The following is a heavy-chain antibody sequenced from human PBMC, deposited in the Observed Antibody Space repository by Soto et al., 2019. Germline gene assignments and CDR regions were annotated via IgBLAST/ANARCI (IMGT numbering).Heavy chain of an antibody. J-gene: IGHJ2*01. CDR3: AKALGGDYGWYFDL. Sequence: PGGSLRLSCAASGFTFSSYGTHWVRQAPGKGLEWVAVISYDGSHKYYADSVKGRFTISRDNSKNTLYLQMNSLRAEDTAVYYCAKALGGDYGWYFDLWGRGTLVTVSS. CDR2: ISYDGSHK. CDR1: GFTFSSYG. V-gene: IGHV3-30*18. D-gene: IGHD4-17*01.